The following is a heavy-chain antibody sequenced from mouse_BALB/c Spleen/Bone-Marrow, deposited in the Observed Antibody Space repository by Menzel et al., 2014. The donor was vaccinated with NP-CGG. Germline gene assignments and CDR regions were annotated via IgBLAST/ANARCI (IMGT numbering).Heavy chain of an antibody. D-gene: IGHD2-1*01. Sequence: EVKVVESGGGLVKPGGSLKLSCAASGFTFSSYAMSWVRQTPEKRLEWVATISSGGSYTYYPDSVKGRFTISRDNAKNTLYLQMSSLRSEDTAMYYCGRDYGNYGFAYGGQGTLVTVSA. CDR1: GFTFSSYA. CDR3: GRDYGNYGFAY. CDR2: ISSGGSYT. V-gene: IGHV5-9-1*01. J-gene: IGHJ3*01.